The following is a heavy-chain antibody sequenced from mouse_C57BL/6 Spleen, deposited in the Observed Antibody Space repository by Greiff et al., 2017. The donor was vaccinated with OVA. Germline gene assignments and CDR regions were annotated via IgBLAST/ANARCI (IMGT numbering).Heavy chain of an antibody. Sequence: VQLQQSGAELARPGASVKMSCKASGYTFTSYTMHWVKQRPGQGLEWIGYITPSSGYTKYNQKFKDKATLTADKSSSTAYMQLSSLTSEDSAVYYCARDLGRGFDYWGQGTTLTVSS. J-gene: IGHJ2*01. CDR1: GYTFTSYT. D-gene: IGHD4-1*01. CDR2: ITPSSGYT. CDR3: ARDLGRGFDY. V-gene: IGHV1-4*01.